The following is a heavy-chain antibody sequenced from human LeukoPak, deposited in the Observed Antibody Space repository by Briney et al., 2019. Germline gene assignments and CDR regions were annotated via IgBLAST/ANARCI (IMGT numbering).Heavy chain of an antibody. CDR2: IKSKTDGGTT. D-gene: IGHD3-22*01. CDR3: TTDRVYYDSSGHQ. J-gene: IGHJ4*02. V-gene: IGHV3-15*01. CDR1: GFTFSNAW. Sequence: PGGSLRLSCAVSGFTFSNAWMSWVRQAPGKGLEWVGRIKSKTDGGTTDYAAPVKGRFTISRDDSKNTLYLQMNSLKTEDTAVYYCTTDRVYYDSSGHQGGQGTLVTVSS.